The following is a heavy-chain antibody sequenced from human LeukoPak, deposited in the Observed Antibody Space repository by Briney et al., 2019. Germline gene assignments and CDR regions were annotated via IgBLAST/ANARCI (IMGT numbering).Heavy chain of an antibody. Sequence: PGGSLRLSCAGSGFTFSSYAMRWVRQAPGKGLEWVSVISGSSDTTYYADSVKGRFIISRDNSKNTLYLQMNSLRAEDTAVYYCAKRIGGVNSFDHWGQGTLVTVSS. J-gene: IGHJ4*02. CDR2: ISGSSDTT. V-gene: IGHV3-23*01. CDR1: GFTFSSYA. D-gene: IGHD3-16*01. CDR3: AKRIGGVNSFDH.